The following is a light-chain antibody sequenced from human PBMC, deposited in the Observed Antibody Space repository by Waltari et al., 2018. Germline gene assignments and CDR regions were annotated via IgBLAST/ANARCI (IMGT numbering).Light chain of an antibody. CDR2: EDT. V-gene: IGLV6-57*03. CDR1: SGNIATNY. Sequence: FILTQPHSVSESPGKTVTISCTRSSGNIATNYVQWYHQPPGGAPTTVICEDTQRPSEVPARCSGSIDSSSNSAVLTISGLITEDEADYYCQSYDLNSRVVFGGRTKLTVL. J-gene: IGLJ2*01. CDR3: QSYDLNSRVV.